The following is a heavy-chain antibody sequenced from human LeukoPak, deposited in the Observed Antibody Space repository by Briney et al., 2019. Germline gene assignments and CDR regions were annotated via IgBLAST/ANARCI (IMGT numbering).Heavy chain of an antibody. J-gene: IGHJ5*02. CDR1: GGSFSGYY. CDR2: INHSGST. Sequence: SETLSLTCAVYGGSFSGYYWSWIRRPPGKGLEWIGEINHSGSTNYNPSLKSRFTISVDTSKNQFSLKLSSVTAADTAVYYCARGRHIVVVIASSWFDPWGQGTLVTVSS. V-gene: IGHV4-34*01. CDR3: ARGRHIVVVIASSWFDP. D-gene: IGHD2-21*01.